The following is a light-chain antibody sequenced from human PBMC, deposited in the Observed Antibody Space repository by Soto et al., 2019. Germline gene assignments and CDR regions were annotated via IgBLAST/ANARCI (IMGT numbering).Light chain of an antibody. CDR2: GAS. J-gene: IGKJ5*01. Sequence: ETVMTQSPATLSVSPGERATLSCRASQSISSNLVWYQQKPGQAPRLLIYGASARATGVPARFSGSGSGTEFTLTISSLQSEDFEIYYCQQYNNWPITFGQGTRLEIK. V-gene: IGKV3-15*01. CDR3: QQYNNWPIT. CDR1: QSISSN.